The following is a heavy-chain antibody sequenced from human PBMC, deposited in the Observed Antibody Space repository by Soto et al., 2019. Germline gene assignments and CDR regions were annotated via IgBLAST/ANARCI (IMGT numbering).Heavy chain of an antibody. V-gene: IGHV3-23*01. J-gene: IGHJ5*02. CDR2: ISVSGYST. D-gene: IGHD2-15*01. CDR1: VFTCTSYG. CDR3: SDGAAEVVVVGAAPRFSWFDP. Sequence: GGSLRLSCAASVFTCTSYGMHWVRQAPGKWLEWVSSISVSGYSTYYADSVKGRFTISRDNSKNTLYLQINSPRAEDTALYYCSDGAAEVVVVGAAPRFSWFDPGGQGTPVTAPQ.